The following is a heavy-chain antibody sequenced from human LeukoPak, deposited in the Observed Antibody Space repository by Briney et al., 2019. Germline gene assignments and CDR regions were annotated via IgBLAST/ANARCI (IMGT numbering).Heavy chain of an antibody. J-gene: IGHJ5*02. CDR3: ARDRKKNWFDP. V-gene: IGHV1-46*01. CDR2: INPSGGST. CDR1: GYTFTSYY. Sequence: ASVKVSCKESGYTFTSYYMHWVRQAPGQGLEWMGIINPSGGSTSYAQKFQGRVTMTRDTSTSTVYMELSSLRSEDTAVYYCARDRKKNWFDPWGQGTLVTVSS.